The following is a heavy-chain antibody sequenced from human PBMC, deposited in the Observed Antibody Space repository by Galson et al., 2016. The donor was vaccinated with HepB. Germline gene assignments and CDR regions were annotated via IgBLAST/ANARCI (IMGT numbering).Heavy chain of an antibody. D-gene: IGHD3-3*01. CDR2: ISSSSAYV. CDR1: GFSFSTYT. V-gene: IGHV3-21*01. CDR3: VGDRSRFSSGYYTGARDVFAV. Sequence: SLRLSCAASGFSFSTYTMNWVRQAPGKGLEWISYISSSSAYVDYADSVKGRFTISRENAKNSLYLQMNSLRAEDTAVYYCVGDRSRFSSGYYTGARDVFAVWGQGTVVTVSS. J-gene: IGHJ3*01.